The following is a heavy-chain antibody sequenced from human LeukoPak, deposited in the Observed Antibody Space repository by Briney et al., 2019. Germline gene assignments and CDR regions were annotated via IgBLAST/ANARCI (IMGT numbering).Heavy chain of an antibody. CDR1: GFSLSTSGVG. J-gene: IGHJ4*02. Sequence: SGPTLVKPTQTLTLTCTFSGFSLSTSGVGVGWIRQPPGKALEWLVLIYWNDDKRYSPSLKSRLTINKDTSKHKVVITMTNMDQVDTATYYCAHRRRLQWQPQWGQGTLVTVSS. CDR3: AHRRRLQWQPQ. D-gene: IGHD6-19*01. CDR2: IYWNDDK. V-gene: IGHV2-5*01.